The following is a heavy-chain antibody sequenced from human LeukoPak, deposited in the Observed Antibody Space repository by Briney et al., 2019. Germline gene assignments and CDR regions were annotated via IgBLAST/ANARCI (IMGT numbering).Heavy chain of an antibody. J-gene: IGHJ5*02. Sequence: PSETLSLTCTVSGFSISSGHYWGWTRQPPGKGLEWIASISHSGTTFYNPSLKSRVTISVDTSKNQFSLKLSSVTAADTAVYYCARGFGYYDSSGYWRWFDPWGQGTLVTVSS. D-gene: IGHD3-22*01. V-gene: IGHV4-38-2*02. CDR2: ISHSGTT. CDR1: GFSISSGHY. CDR3: ARGFGYYDSSGYWRWFDP.